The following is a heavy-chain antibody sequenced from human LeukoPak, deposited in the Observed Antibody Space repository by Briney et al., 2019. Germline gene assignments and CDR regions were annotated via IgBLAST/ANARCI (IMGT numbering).Heavy chain of an antibody. CDR1: GGSISSGSYY. Sequence: SQTLSLTCTVSGGSISSGSYYWSWIRQPAGKGLEWIGRIYTSGSTNYNPSIKGRVTISVDTSKNQFSLKLSSVTAADTAVYYCARVEMATVTEYYYYMDVWGKGTTVTVSS. D-gene: IGHD5-24*01. CDR2: IYTSGST. J-gene: IGHJ6*03. CDR3: ARVEMATVTEYYYYMDV. V-gene: IGHV4-61*02.